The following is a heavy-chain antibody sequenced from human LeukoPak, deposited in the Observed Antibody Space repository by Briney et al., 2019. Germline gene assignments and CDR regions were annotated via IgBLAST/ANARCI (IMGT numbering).Heavy chain of an antibody. CDR1: GGSISSYY. D-gene: IGHD7-27*01. Sequence: PSETLSLTCTVSGGSISSYYWSWIRQPPGKGLEWIGYIYYSGSTNYNPSLKNRVTISVDTSKNQFSLKLSSVTAADTAVYYCARVPGDYYFDYWGQGTLVTVSS. J-gene: IGHJ4*02. CDR3: ARVPGDYYFDY. CDR2: IYYSGST. V-gene: IGHV4-59*01.